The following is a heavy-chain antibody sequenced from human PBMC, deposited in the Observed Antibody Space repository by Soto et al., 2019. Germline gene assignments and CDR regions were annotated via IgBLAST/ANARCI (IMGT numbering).Heavy chain of an antibody. V-gene: IGHV3-23*01. CDR1: GFTFSSLC. J-gene: IGHJ4*02. CDR3: AKGYLDSPYYFDY. CDR2: INQSGGSK. D-gene: IGHD1-1*01. Sequence: GGSLRLSCSASGFTFSSLCMSWVRQAPGKGLEWVSDINQSGGSKNYVDSVKGRFTTSRDNAKNTLYLQMNSLRAEDTAVYYCAKGYLDSPYYFDYWGQGTLVTVSS.